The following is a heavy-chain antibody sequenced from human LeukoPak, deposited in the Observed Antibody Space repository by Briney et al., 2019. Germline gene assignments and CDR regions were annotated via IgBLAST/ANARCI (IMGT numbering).Heavy chain of an antibody. J-gene: IGHJ4*02. D-gene: IGHD1-26*01. CDR2: INPNSSVT. Sequence: GASVKVSCKASGYTFTAYYMHWVRQAPGQGLEWMGWINPNSSVTNYALKFRGRIIMTRDTSISTVYMDLSSLRYDDTAVYYCTRATFSASYSLDYWGQGSVVTVSS. CDR3: TRATFSASYSLDY. V-gene: IGHV1-2*02. CDR1: GYTFTAYY.